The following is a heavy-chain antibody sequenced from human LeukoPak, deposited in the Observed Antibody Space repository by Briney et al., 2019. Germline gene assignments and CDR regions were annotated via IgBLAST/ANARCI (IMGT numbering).Heavy chain of an antibody. CDR3: ARDHYYGSGGASETDPMNPDY. Sequence: ASVKVSCKVSGHTLTEIFMHWVRQAPGQGLEWMGIINPSGGSTSYAQKFQGRVTMTRDTSTSTVYMELSSLRSEDTAVYYCARDHYYGSGGASETDPMNPDYWGQGTLVTVSS. J-gene: IGHJ4*02. CDR2: INPSGGST. V-gene: IGHV1-46*01. D-gene: IGHD3-10*01. CDR1: GHTLTEIF.